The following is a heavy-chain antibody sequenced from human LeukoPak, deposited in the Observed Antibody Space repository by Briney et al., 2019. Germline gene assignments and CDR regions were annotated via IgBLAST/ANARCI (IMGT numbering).Heavy chain of an antibody. D-gene: IGHD3-10*01. V-gene: IGHV3-48*04. CDR1: GFTFSDYN. J-gene: IGHJ4*02. Sequence: GGSLRLSCAASGFTFSDYNMNWVRQAPGKGLEWVSYINSRSTTIDYADSVKGRFTISRDNAKNSLYLQMNSLRAEDTAVYYCARGETYYYGSGSSQGLEGYWGQGTLVTVSS. CDR3: ARGETYYYGSGSSQGLEGY. CDR2: INSRSTTI.